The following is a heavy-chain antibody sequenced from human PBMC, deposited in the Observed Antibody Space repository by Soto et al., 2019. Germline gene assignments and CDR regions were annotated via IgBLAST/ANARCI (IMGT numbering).Heavy chain of an antibody. J-gene: IGHJ4*01. CDR2: ISYDGAHT. CDR3: ARGGSGRDYFDY. V-gene: IGHV3-33*01. Sequence: GGSLRLSCVTSAFSFSSHARHWVRQAPGKGLEWVAIISYDGAHTYYADSVKGRFTISRDNSKSTLYLEMTSLTAEDTSLYYCARGGSGRDYFDYWGQGTLVTVSS. CDR1: AFSFSSHA. D-gene: IGHD1-26*01.